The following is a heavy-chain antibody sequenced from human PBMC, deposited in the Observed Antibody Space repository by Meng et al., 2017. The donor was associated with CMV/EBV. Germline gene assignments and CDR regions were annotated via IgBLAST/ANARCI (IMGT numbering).Heavy chain of an antibody. CDR1: GFTFSSYW. CDR2: IRYDANTK. J-gene: IGHJ6*02. D-gene: IGHD2-2*01. CDR3: ARSTKVVVPAAIHYYYGMDV. Sequence: GESLKISCAASGFTFSSYWMHWVRQAPGKGLEWVAFIRYDANTKWYADSVKGRFTISRDNAKNSLYLQMNSLRAEDTAVYYCARSTKVVVPAAIHYYYGMDVWGQGTTVTVSS. V-gene: IGHV3-33*08.